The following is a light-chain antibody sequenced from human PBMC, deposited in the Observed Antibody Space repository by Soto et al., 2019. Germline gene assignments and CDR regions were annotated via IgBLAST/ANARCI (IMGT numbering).Light chain of an antibody. Sequence: QSVLTQPPSVSGAPGQRVTISCTGSSSNIGAGYEVHWYQQLPGTAPKLLIYGNSNRPSGVPDRFSGSKSGTSASLAITGLQAEDEADYYCQSHDSSLSGYVFGTGTKVTVL. CDR1: SSNIGAGYE. CDR3: QSHDSSLSGYV. CDR2: GNS. V-gene: IGLV1-40*01. J-gene: IGLJ1*01.